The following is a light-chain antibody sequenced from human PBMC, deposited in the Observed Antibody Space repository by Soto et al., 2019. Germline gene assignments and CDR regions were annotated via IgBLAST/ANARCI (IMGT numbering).Light chain of an antibody. Sequence: DIQMTQSPSSLSASVGDRVTITCQASQDISNYLNWYQQKPGKAPKLRIYDASNLETGVPSRVSGSGSGTDVTCTISSLQPEDIATYYCQQYDNLPITFGQGTRLEIK. J-gene: IGKJ5*01. CDR1: QDISNY. V-gene: IGKV1-33*01. CDR2: DAS. CDR3: QQYDNLPIT.